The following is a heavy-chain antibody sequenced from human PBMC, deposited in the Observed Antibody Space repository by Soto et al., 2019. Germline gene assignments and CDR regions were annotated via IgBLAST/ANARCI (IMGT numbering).Heavy chain of an antibody. Sequence: PVRSLRLSCAASGFTYSSYAMSWVRQAPGKGLEWVSAIGGRGDSTYYADSVKGRFTISRDNSRDTLYLQMNSLRAEDTAVYYCAKDLIYGYNSGRPFDYWGQGTLVTVSS. V-gene: IGHV3-23*01. CDR2: IGGRGDST. CDR3: AKDLIYGYNSGRPFDY. D-gene: IGHD6-19*01. J-gene: IGHJ4*02. CDR1: GFTYSSYA.